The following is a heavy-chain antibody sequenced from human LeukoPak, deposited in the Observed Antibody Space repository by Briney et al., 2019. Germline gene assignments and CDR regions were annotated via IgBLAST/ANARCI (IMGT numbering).Heavy chain of an antibody. CDR3: ARHGSGSHYYFDY. CDR2: IYYSGST. Sequence: SETLSLTCTVSGGSISSYYWSWIRQPPGKGLEWIGYIYYSGSTNYNPSLKSRVTISVDTSKNQFSLKLSSVTAADTAVYYCARHGSGSHYYFDYWGQGTLVTVSS. CDR1: GGSISSYY. V-gene: IGHV4-59*08. D-gene: IGHD3-10*01. J-gene: IGHJ4*02.